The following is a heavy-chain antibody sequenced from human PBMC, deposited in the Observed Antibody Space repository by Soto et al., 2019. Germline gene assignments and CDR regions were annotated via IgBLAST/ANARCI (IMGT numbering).Heavy chain of an antibody. Sequence: QVTLKESGPVLVKPTEPLTLTCTVPGFSLSNARMGVSWIRQPPVKALEWLAHIFSNDEKSYCTSLKSRLTSSKDTPKSQVVLTMTNMDPGDTATYDGARILRWTTGYYYYMDVWGKGTTGTVSS. CDR1: GFSLSNARMG. J-gene: IGHJ6*03. V-gene: IGHV2-26*01. CDR3: ARILRWTTGYYYYMDV. CDR2: IFSNDEK. D-gene: IGHD4-17*01.